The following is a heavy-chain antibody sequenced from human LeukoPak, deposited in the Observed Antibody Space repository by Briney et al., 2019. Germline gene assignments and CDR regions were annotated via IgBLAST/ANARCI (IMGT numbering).Heavy chain of an antibody. D-gene: IGHD6-19*01. CDR2: ISSDSTTI. CDR3: ARVAVTAPRH. V-gene: IGHV3-48*04. J-gene: IGHJ1*01. Sequence: GGSLRLSCAVSGFSFDTYWMTWVRQDPGKGLEWVSYISSDSTTIYYADSVKGRFTISRDDAKNSLYLQMNSLRVEDTAVYYCARVAVTAPRHWGQGTLVTVSS. CDR1: GFSFDTYW.